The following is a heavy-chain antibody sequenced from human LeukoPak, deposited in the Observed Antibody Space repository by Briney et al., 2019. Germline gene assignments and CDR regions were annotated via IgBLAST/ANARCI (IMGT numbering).Heavy chain of an antibody. V-gene: IGHV1-18*01. Sequence: GASVKVSCKASGYTFTSYDISWVRQAPGQGLEWMGWISAYNGNTNYAQKLQGRVTMTTDTSTSTAYMELRSLRSDDTAVYYCARGIWVVPAAIVGWFDPWGQGTLVTVSS. J-gene: IGHJ5*02. D-gene: IGHD2-2*02. CDR1: GYTFTSYD. CDR2: ISAYNGNT. CDR3: ARGIWVVPAAIVGWFDP.